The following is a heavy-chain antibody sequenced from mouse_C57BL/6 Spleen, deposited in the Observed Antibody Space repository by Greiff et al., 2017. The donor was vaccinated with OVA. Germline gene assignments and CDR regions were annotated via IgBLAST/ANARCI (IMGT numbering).Heavy chain of an antibody. J-gene: IGHJ4*01. CDR3: AVTYYAMDY. CDR1: GYTFTSYW. V-gene: IGHV1-52*01. D-gene: IGHD2-1*01. Sequence: QVQLQQPGAELVRPGSSVKLSCKASGYTFTSYWMHWVKQRPIQGLEWIGNIYPSDSETHYNQKFKDKATLTVDKSSSTAYMQLSSLTSEDSAVYYCAVTYYAMDYWGQGTSVTVSS. CDR2: IYPSDSET.